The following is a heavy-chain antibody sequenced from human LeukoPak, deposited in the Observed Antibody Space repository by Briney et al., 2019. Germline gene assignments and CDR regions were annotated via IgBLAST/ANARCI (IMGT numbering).Heavy chain of an antibody. V-gene: IGHV1-18*01. CDR1: GYTFTSYG. D-gene: IGHD3-22*01. CDR2: ISAYNGNT. CDR3: ARFRMDYDSSGYFSDAFDI. J-gene: IGHJ3*02. Sequence: ASVKVSCKASGYTFTSYGISWVRQAPGQGLEWMGWISAYNGNTNYAQKLQGRVTITTDTSTSTAYMELRSLRSDDTAVYYCARFRMDYDSSGYFSDAFDIWGQGTMVTVSS.